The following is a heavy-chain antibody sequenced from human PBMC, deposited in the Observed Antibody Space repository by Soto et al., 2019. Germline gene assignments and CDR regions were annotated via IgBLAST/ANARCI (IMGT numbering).Heavy chain of an antibody. D-gene: IGHD6-19*01. V-gene: IGHV4-4*02. CDR2: IYHSGST. CDR1: GGSISSSNW. Sequence: SETLSLTCAVSGGSISSSNWWRWVRQPPGKGVEWIGEIYHSGSTNYNPSLKSRVTISVDKSKNQFSLKLSSVTAADPAVYYCARGSGWYYGYYYYYYGMDVWGQGTTVTVSS. CDR3: ARGSGWYYGYYYYYYGMDV. J-gene: IGHJ6*02.